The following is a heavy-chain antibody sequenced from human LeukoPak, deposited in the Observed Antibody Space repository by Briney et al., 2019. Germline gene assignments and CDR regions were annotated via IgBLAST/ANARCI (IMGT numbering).Heavy chain of an antibody. J-gene: IGHJ4*02. CDR1: GYSFTSYW. V-gene: IGHV5-51*01. Sequence: GEPLKISCKGSGYSFTSYWIGWVRQMPGKGLEWMGIIYPGDSDTRYSPSFQGQVTISADKSISTAYLQWSSLKASDTAMYYCARRNHYDSSGYQNLFDYWGQGTLVTVSS. CDR3: ARRNHYDSSGYQNLFDY. D-gene: IGHD3-22*01. CDR2: IYPGDSDT.